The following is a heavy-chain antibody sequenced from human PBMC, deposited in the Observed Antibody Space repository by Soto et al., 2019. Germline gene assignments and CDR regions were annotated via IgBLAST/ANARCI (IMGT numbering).Heavy chain of an antibody. D-gene: IGHD2-21*01. Sequence: SETLSLTCTVSGGSISNFYWNWIRQPPGQGLEWIGFISSDGTTIFNPSLRSRVTMSLETSKNQFSLKLDSVTAADTAVYYCARRVTLSLVILGGDSWFVPWCPRTLVTVS. V-gene: IGHV4-59*08. CDR1: GGSISNFY. CDR2: ISSDGTT. CDR3: ARRVTLSLVILGGDSWFVP. J-gene: IGHJ5*02.